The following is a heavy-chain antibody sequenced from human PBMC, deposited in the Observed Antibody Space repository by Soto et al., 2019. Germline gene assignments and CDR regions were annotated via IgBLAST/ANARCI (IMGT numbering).Heavy chain of an antibody. CDR3: ARGGSYTPFEY. Sequence: DVQLVQSGGGLVQPGGSLRLSCVGSGFSFSDHYMDWVRQAPGKGLEWVARIRKETNGYSTQYAASVKGRFTISRDDSKTSLYIQVNSLNPDDTALYYCARGGSYTPFEYWGQGTLVTVSS. V-gene: IGHV3-72*01. J-gene: IGHJ4*02. CDR2: IRKETNGYST. CDR1: GFSFSDHY. D-gene: IGHD1-26*01.